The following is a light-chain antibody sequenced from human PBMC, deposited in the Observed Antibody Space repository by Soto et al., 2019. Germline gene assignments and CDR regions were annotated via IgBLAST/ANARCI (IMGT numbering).Light chain of an antibody. CDR1: QGISSY. V-gene: IGKV1-8*01. J-gene: IGKJ1*01. Sequence: AIRMTQSPSSFSASTGDRVTITCRASQGISSYLAWYQQKPGKAPKLLIYAASTLQSGVPSRFSGSGSGTDFTLTISCLQSADVATYYCQQYYSYPGTFGQGTKVEIK. CDR3: QQYYSYPGT. CDR2: AAS.